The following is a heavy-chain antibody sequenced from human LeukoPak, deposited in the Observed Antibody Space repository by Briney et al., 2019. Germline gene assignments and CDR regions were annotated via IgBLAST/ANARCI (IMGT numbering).Heavy chain of an antibody. D-gene: IGHD3-22*01. CDR1: GFTFSNYW. Sequence: GGSLRLSCAASGFTFSNYWMRWVRQAPGKGLEWVSVIYSGGSTYYADSVKGRFTISRDNSKNTLYLQMNSLRAEDTAVYYCARDVITKGAFDYWGQGTLVTVSS. V-gene: IGHV3-66*01. CDR3: ARDVITKGAFDY. CDR2: IYSGGST. J-gene: IGHJ4*02.